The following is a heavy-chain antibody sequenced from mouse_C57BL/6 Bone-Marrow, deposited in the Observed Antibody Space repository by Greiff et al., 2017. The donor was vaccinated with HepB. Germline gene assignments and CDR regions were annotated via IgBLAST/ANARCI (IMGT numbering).Heavy chain of an antibody. CDR3: ARWRYYYGSSLYWYFDV. CDR1: GYTFTSYW. Sequence: QVQLQQSGAELVKPGASVKMSCKASGYTFTSYWITWVKQRPGQGLEWIGDIYPGSGSTNYNEKFKSKATLTVDTSSSTAYMQLSSLTSEDSAVYYCARWRYYYGSSLYWYFDVWGTGTTVTVSS. D-gene: IGHD1-1*01. V-gene: IGHV1-55*01. CDR2: IYPGSGST. J-gene: IGHJ1*03.